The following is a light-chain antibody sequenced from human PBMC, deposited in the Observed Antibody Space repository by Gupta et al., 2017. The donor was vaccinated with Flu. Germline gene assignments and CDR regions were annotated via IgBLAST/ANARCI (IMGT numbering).Light chain of an antibody. Sequence: SALTQPASVSGSPGPSITISCTGTSSDVGGYNYVSWYQQHPGKAPKLMIYEVSNRPSGVANRFSGSKAGNTASLTISGHKGEDEADYYCSSDTSSSTRVFGGGTKLTVL. CDR3: SSDTSSSTRV. J-gene: IGLJ3*02. CDR1: SSDVGGYNY. V-gene: IGLV2-14*01. CDR2: EVS.